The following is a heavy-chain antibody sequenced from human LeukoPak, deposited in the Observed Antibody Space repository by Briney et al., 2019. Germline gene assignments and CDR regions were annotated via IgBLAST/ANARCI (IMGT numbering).Heavy chain of an antibody. D-gene: IGHD3-10*01. CDR1: GFTFSSYS. CDR2: ISSSSSYI. CDR3: AREVRGVIIRNNWFDP. V-gene: IGHV3-21*01. J-gene: IGHJ5*02. Sequence: PGGSLRLSCAASGFTFSSYSMNWVRQAPGKGLEWVSFISSSSSYIYYADSVKSRFTISRDNAKNSLYLQMNSLRAEDTAVYYCAREVRGVIIRNNWFDPWGQGTLVTVSS.